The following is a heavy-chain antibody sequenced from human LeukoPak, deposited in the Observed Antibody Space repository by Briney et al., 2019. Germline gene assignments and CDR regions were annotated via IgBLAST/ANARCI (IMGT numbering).Heavy chain of an antibody. CDR2: IGGVAVST. D-gene: IGHD3-22*01. Sequence: PGGSLRLSCVASGFTFNIHAMSWVRQAPGKGLEWVSTIGGVAVSTDYADSVKGRFSFSRDDSKNTLYLQMNSLRAEDTAVYYCAKDYYDSSGYWTYAFDIWGQGTMVTVSS. V-gene: IGHV3-23*01. CDR3: AKDYYDSSGYWTYAFDI. J-gene: IGHJ3*02. CDR1: GFTFNIHA.